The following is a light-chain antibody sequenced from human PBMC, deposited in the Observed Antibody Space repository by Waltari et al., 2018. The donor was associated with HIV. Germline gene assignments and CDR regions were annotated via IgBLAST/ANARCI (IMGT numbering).Light chain of an antibody. J-gene: IGLJ2*01. CDR2: NPN. CDR3: QSSDSTLSGSV. CDR1: SSNLGTPE. Sequence: QSVLTQPPSVSGAPGQRVTLPCTGNSSNLGTPEVHWYQQAPGTAPQLLIYNPNNRPSGVPERFSGSKSGTSASLAITGLQAEDEADYYCQSSDSTLSGSVFGGGTKLTVL. V-gene: IGLV1-40*01.